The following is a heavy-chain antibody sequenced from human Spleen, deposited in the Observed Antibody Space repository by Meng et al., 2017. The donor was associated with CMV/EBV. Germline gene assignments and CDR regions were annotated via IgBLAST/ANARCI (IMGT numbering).Heavy chain of an antibody. Sequence: SLSTSGVGVGWIRQPPGKTLEWLALIYWNDDKQYSPSLQSRLTITKDPSKNQVILTMTDMAPVYAATYSCVPQGINWSRASPPSSFHPLGQGTLVTVSS. D-gene: IGHD3-3*01. CDR3: VPQGINWSRASPPSSFHP. CDR1: SLSTSGVG. J-gene: IGHJ5*02. V-gene: IGHV2-5*01. CDR2: IYWNDDK.